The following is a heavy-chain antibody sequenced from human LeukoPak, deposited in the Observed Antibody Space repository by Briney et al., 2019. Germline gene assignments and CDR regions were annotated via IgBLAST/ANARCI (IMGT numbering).Heavy chain of an antibody. CDR2: IWYEGNNK. D-gene: IGHD1-7*01. CDR3: ARDSNWNYVGYFDY. V-gene: IGHV3-33*01. CDR1: GFTFSSYG. J-gene: IGHJ4*02. Sequence: GTSLRLSCAASGFTFSSYGMHWVRQAPGKGLEWVALIWYEGNNKKYADSVKGRITISRDNSKNTLYLQMNSLRAEDTAVYYCARDSNWNYVGYFDYWGQGTLVTVSS.